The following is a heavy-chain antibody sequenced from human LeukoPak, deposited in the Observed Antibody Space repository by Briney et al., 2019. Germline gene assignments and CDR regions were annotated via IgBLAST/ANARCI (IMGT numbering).Heavy chain of an antibody. CDR2: ISWNSGGI. D-gene: IGHD4-23*01. J-gene: IGHJ4*02. CDR3: ARGRPHGNDY. V-gene: IGHV3-9*01. CDR1: GFTFDDYA. Sequence: GGSLRLSCAASGFTFDDYAMHWVRQAPGRGLEWVSGISWNSGGIGYTDSVKGRFTISRDNAKSSLYLQMNSLRPEDTAVYYCARGRPHGNDYWGQGTLVTVSS.